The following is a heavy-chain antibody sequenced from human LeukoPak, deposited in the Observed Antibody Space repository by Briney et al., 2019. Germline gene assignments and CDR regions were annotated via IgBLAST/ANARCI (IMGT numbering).Heavy chain of an antibody. D-gene: IGHD4-17*01. CDR1: GFTFSSYA. CDR2: ISGSGGST. J-gene: IGHJ6*03. CDR3: AKDEITVTRYYYYYMDV. V-gene: IGHV3-23*01. Sequence: PGGSLRLSCAASGFTFSSYAMSWVRQAPGKGLEWVSAISGSGGSTYYADSVKGRFTISRDNSKNTRYLQMNSLRAEDTAVYYCAKDEITVTRYYYYYMDVWGKGTTVTVSS.